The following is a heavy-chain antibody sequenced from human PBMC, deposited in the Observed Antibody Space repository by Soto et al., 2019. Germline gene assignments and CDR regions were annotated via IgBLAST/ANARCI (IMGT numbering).Heavy chain of an antibody. Sequence: GGSLRLSCVGSEFTFSNYAMNWVRQAPGEGPEWVSLISSSGGTTYYADSVKGRFSISRDNSKNTLYLQMNNLRAEDTAVYYCAKDRIADSSSWYLFDYWGQGTLVTVSS. J-gene: IGHJ4*02. CDR1: EFTFSNYA. D-gene: IGHD6-13*01. CDR2: ISSSGGTT. V-gene: IGHV3-23*01. CDR3: AKDRIADSSSWYLFDY.